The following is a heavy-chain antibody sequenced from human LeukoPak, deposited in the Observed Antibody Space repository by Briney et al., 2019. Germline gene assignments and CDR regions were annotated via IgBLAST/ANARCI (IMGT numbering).Heavy chain of an antibody. CDR2: IYSSGTA. J-gene: IGHJ2*01. Sequence: SETLSLTCTVSGGSISGYYWSWIRQPAGKGLECIGRIYSSGTANYNPSLKSRVTISVDTSKNQFSLKLSSVTAADTAVYYCARLKGTYYDILTGMGYFDLWGRGTLVTVSS. CDR1: GGSISGYY. V-gene: IGHV4-4*07. CDR3: ARLKGTYYDILTGMGYFDL. D-gene: IGHD3-9*01.